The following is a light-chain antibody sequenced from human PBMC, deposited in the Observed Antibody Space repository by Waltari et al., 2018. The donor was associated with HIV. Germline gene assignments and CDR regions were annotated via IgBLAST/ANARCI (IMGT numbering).Light chain of an antibody. V-gene: IGLV2-23*02. J-gene: IGLJ3*02. Sequence: QSVLTQPASVSGSPGQSINISCSGTSSDIGSFNTVSWYRQTHPGTVPSLLIHDVNKRTSGIAPPLSGSNAGSTASLTISGLQADDEAYYYCCSCGARTTWLFGGGTKVTV. CDR2: DVN. CDR1: SSDIGSFNT. CDR3: CSCGARTTWL.